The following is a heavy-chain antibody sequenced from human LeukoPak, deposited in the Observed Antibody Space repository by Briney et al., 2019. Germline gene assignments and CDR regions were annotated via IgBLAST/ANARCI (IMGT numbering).Heavy chain of an antibody. V-gene: IGHV3-64*01. CDR2: ISSNGGST. D-gene: IGHD3-10*01. CDR3: AREQWFGDKWFDP. J-gene: IGHJ5*02. CDR1: GFTFSSYA. Sequence: GGSLRLSCAASGFTFSSYAMHWVRQAPGKGLEYVSAISSNGGSTFYANSVKGRFTISRDNSRNTLYLQINSLRADDTAVYYCAREQWFGDKWFDPWGPGTLVTVSS.